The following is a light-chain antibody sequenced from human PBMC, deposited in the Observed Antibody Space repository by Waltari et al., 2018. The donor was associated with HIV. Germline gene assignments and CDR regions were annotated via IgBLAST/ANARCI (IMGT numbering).Light chain of an antibody. Sequence: EIVLTQSPATLSLSPGERATLSCRASQSVSTYLAWYQQKPGQAPRLLIYDASNRATGIPARFSGSGSETDFTLLISSLEPEDFAVYYCQQGNSWPSITLGQGTRLDIK. CDR1: QSVSTY. CDR2: DAS. V-gene: IGKV3-11*01. J-gene: IGKJ5*01. CDR3: QQGNSWPSIT.